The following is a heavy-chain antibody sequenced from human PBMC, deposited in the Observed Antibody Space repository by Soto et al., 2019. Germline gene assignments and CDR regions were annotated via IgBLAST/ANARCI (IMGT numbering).Heavy chain of an antibody. J-gene: IGHJ1*01. V-gene: IGHV3-23*01. CDR3: AKAPSDSSGYYYLYFQH. CDR1: GFTFSSYA. D-gene: IGHD3-22*01. Sequence: HPGGSLRLSCAASGFTFSSYAMSWVRQAPGKGLEWVSAISGSGGSTYYADSVKGRFTISRDNSKNTLYLQMNSLRAEDTAVYYCAKAPSDSSGYYYLYFQHWGQGTLVTVSS. CDR2: ISGSGGST.